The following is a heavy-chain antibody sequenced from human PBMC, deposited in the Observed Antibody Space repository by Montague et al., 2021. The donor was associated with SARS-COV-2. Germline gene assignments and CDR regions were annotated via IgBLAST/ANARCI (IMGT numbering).Heavy chain of an antibody. D-gene: IGHD4-23*01. CDR3: ARDSPQGITSVGPGF. V-gene: IGHV4-4*02. CDR1: GGSIISTNW. J-gene: IGHJ4*02. Sequence: SETLSLTCVVSGGSIISTNWWSWVRQPPGKGLEWIGQIYHSGSTNYNPSLRSRVTMSVDKSKNQFSLILKSATAAGTAVYYCARDSPQGITSVGPGFWGQGTLVIVSS. CDR2: IYHSGST.